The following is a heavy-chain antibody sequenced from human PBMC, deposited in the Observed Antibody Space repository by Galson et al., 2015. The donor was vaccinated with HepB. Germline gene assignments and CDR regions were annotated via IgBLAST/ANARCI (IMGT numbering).Heavy chain of an antibody. Sequence: SLRLSCAASGFTFSSYAMSWVRQAPGKGLEWVSAISGSGGSTYYADSVKGRFTISRDNSKNTLYLQMNSLRAEDTAVYYCAKDLRSSSSGTNWFDPWGQGTLVTVSS. D-gene: IGHD6-6*01. J-gene: IGHJ5*02. CDR3: AKDLRSSSSGTNWFDP. V-gene: IGHV3-23*01. CDR1: GFTFSSYA. CDR2: ISGSGGST.